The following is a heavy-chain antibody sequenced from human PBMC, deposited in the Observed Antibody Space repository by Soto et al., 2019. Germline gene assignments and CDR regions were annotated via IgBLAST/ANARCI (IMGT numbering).Heavy chain of an antibody. V-gene: IGHV3-30*15. D-gene: IGHD3-16*02. CDR3: ARDRLRLGELSLIGYFDY. CDR1: GFTFTSYA. J-gene: IGHJ4*02. CDR2: ISYDGINE. Sequence: QVQLVESGGSVVQPGRSLRLSCEASGFTFTSYAMHWVRQAPGKGLEWVAVISYDGINEHYADSVKGRFTISRDNSKNTLFLQMSSLRVEDTAVYYCARDRLRLGELSLIGYFDYWGPGTLVTVSS.